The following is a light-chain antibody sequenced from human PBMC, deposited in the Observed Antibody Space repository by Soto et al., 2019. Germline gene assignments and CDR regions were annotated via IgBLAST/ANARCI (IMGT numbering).Light chain of an antibody. CDR3: CSYVGATTYV. V-gene: IGLV2-23*01. CDR2: EGI. Sequence: QSAVAQPASVCGSPGQSITISCTGTSSTVGGFNVVSWYQQHPGKAPKVIIYEGIKRPSGISYRFSGSNSGSTASLTISGLQAEDEADYYCCSYVGATTYVFGTGTKVTV. CDR1: SSTVGGFNV. J-gene: IGLJ1*01.